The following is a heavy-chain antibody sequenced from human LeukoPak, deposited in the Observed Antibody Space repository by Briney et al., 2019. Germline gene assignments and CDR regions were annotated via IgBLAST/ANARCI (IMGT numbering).Heavy chain of an antibody. J-gene: IGHJ6*02. V-gene: IGHV4-59*08. Sequence: SETLSLTCTVSGGSISSYYWSWIRQPPGKGLEWIGYIYYSGSTNYNPSLKSRVTISVDTSKNQFSLKLSSVTAADTAAYYCARVPTKDPSQYGMDVWGQGTTVTVSS. CDR1: GGSISSYY. CDR3: ARVPTKDPSQYGMDV. CDR2: IYYSGST.